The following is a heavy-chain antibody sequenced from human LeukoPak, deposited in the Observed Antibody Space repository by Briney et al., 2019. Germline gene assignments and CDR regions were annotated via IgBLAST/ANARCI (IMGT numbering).Heavy chain of an antibody. CDR3: ASGTYYGSESWGY. CDR2: VWSDRSNK. D-gene: IGHD3-10*01. J-gene: IGHJ4*02. Sequence: GGSLRLSCAAPGFSFSSHDMHWVRQAPGKGLEWVSAVWSDRSNKYYADSVKGRFTISRDNSRNPVYLQMNSLRDEDTAVYYCASGTYYGSESWGYWGQGTLVTVSS. V-gene: IGHV3-33*01. CDR1: GFSFSSHD.